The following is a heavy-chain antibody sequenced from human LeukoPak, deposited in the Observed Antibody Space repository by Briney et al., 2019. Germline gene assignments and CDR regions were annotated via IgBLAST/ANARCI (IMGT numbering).Heavy chain of an antibody. J-gene: IGHJ2*01. CDR1: GFTFSSYA. CDR3: ARDLGLRWGSDWYFDL. D-gene: IGHD4-23*01. Sequence: GGSLRLSCAASGFTFSSYAMHWVRQAPGKGLEWVALIWYDGNKKYFEDSVKGRFTISRDNAKNSLYLQMNSLRDEDTAVYYCARDLGLRWGSDWYFDLWGRGTLVTVSS. CDR2: IWYDGNKK. V-gene: IGHV3-33*01.